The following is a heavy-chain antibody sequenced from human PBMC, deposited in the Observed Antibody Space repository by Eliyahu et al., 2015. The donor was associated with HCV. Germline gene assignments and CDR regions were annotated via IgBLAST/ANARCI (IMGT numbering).Heavy chain of an antibody. D-gene: IGHD3-22*01. CDR1: GYTFTGYY. J-gene: IGHJ4*02. CDR2: INPNSGGT. V-gene: IGHV1-2*02. CDR3: ARDGFGVYGETPAMYYYDSSGYPDY. Sequence: QVQLVQSGAEVKKPGASVKVSCKASGYTFTGYYMHWVRQAPGQGLEWMGWINPNSGGTNYAQKFQGRVTMTRDTSISTAYMELSRLRSDDTAVYYCARDGFGVYGETPAMYYYDSSGYPDYWGQGTLVTVSS.